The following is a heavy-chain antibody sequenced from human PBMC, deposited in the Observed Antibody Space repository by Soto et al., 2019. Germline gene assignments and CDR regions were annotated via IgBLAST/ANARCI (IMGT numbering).Heavy chain of an antibody. CDR2: MNPNSGNT. Sequence: ASVKVSCKASGYTFTSYDINWVRQATGQGLEWMGWMNPNSGNTGYAQKFQGRVTMTRNTSISTAYMELSSLRSEDTAVYYCARADIVVVTANTYYYYGMDVWGQGTTVTVSS. V-gene: IGHV1-8*01. D-gene: IGHD2-21*02. CDR3: ARADIVVVTANTYYYYGMDV. CDR1: GYTFTSYD. J-gene: IGHJ6*02.